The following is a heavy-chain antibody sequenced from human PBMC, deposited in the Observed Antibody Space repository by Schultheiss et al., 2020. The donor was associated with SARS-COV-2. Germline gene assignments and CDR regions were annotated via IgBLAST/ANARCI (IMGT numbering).Heavy chain of an antibody. CDR1: GGSISSSSYY. CDR3: ARVEDYGDSFDY. J-gene: IGHJ4*02. CDR2: IYYSGST. Sequence: SETLSLTCTVSGGSISSSSYYWGWIRQPPGKGLEWIGYIYYSGSTYYNPSLKSRVTISVDTSKNQFSLKLSSVTAADTAVYYCARVEDYGDSFDYWGQGTLVTVSS. D-gene: IGHD4-17*01. V-gene: IGHV4-31*03.